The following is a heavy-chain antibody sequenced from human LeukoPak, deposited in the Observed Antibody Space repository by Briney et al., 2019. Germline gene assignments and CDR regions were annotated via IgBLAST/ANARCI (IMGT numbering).Heavy chain of an antibody. CDR2: IWYDGSIK. Sequence: GGSLRLSCAASGFSFSDYGVHWVRQAPGKGLEWVAVIWYDGSIKYYADSVKGRFTITRDNSRNTVYLQMNSLRAEDTAVYYCVKGFNWYFDLWGRGTLVTVSS. CDR3: VKGFNWYFDL. J-gene: IGHJ2*01. CDR1: GFSFSDYG. V-gene: IGHV3-33*06.